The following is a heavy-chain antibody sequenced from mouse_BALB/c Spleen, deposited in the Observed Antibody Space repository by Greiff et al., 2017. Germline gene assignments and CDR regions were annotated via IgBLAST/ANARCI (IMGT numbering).Heavy chain of an antibody. Sequence: EVQGVESGGGLVQPGGSLKLSCAASGFTFSSYTMSWVRQTPEKRLEWVAYISNGGGSTYYPDTVKGRFTISRDNAKNTLYLQMSSLKSEDTAMYYCARQVRTSYFDYWGQGTTLTVSS. J-gene: IGHJ2*01. V-gene: IGHV5-12-2*01. CDR2: ISNGGGST. CDR3: ARQVRTSYFDY. CDR1: GFTFSSYT.